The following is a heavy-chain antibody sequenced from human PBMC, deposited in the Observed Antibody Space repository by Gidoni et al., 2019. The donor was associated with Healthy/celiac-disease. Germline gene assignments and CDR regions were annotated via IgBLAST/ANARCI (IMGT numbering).Heavy chain of an antibody. Sequence: QVQLVESGGGVVQPGRSLRLSCAASGFPCSSYAMHWVRQAPGKGLEWVAVISYDGSNKYYADSVKGRFTISRDNSKNTLYLQMNSLRAEDTAVYYCARDIMVVTATLDYWGQGTLVTVSS. J-gene: IGHJ4*02. CDR3: ARDIMVVTATLDY. V-gene: IGHV3-30-3*01. CDR2: ISYDGSNK. D-gene: IGHD2-21*02. CDR1: GFPCSSYA.